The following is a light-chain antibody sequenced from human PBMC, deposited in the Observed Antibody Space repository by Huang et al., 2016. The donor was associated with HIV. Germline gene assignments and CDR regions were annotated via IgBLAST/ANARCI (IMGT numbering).Light chain of an antibody. CDR1: QSLLHSRSFNY. CDR2: LAT. V-gene: IGKV2-28*01. J-gene: IGKJ1*01. Sequence: DIVMTQSPLFLSVSPGEPASISCTSSQSLLHSRSFNYLDWYRQKPGQSQHLLIYLATNQASGVPVRFMGSGSGTNFTLRISAVEPEDAATYYCMQSLQTPRAFGQGTRIEVK. CDR3: MQSLQTPRA.